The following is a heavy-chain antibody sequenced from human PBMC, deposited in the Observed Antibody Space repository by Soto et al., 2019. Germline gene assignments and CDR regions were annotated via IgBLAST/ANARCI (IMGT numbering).Heavy chain of an antibody. D-gene: IGHD3-9*01. CDR3: ARQHRDILTGLRWNGMDV. V-gene: IGHV3-33*01. CDR2: IWFDGSNK. CDR1: GFTFSSYG. J-gene: IGHJ6*02. Sequence: QVQLVESGGGVVQPGRSLRLSCAASGFTFSSYGMHWVRQAPGKGLEWVAVIWFDGSNKYYADSVKGRFTISRDNSYNTLYPQMNSMRAGDTAVYYCARQHRDILTGLRWNGMDVWGQGTTVTVSS.